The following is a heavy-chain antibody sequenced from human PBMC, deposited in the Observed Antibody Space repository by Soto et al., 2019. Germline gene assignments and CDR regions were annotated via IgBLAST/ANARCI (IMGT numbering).Heavy chain of an antibody. CDR2: INPSGGST. D-gene: IGHD3-3*01. CDR3: ARDESQGFWSSYYHLVGWFDP. V-gene: IGHV1-46*01. CDR1: GYTFTSYY. J-gene: IGHJ5*02. Sequence: ASVKVSCKASGYTFTSYYMHWVRQAPGQGLEWMGIINPSGGSTSYAQKFQGRVTMTRDTSTSTVYMELSSLRSEDTAVYYCARDESQGFWSSYYHLVGWFDPWGQGTMVTVSS.